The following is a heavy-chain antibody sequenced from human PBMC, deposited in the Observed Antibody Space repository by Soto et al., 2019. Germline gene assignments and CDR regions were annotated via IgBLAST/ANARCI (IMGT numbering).Heavy chain of an antibody. D-gene: IGHD6-19*01. CDR2: ISAYNGNT. CDR3: ATRDEYSSGWYGY. V-gene: IGHV1-18*01. J-gene: IGHJ4*02. Sequence: APGQGLEWMGWISAYNGNTNYAQKLQGRVTMTTDTSTSTAYMELRSLRSDDTAVYYCATRDEYSSGWYGYWGQGTLVTVSS.